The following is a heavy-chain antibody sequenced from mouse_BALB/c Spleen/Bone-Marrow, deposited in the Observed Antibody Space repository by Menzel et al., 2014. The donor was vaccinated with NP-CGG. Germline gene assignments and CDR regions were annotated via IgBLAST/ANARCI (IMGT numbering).Heavy chain of an antibody. V-gene: IGHV1-14*01. CDR3: ARWGRYDWYFDV. Sequence: EVQVVESGPELVKPGASVKMSCKASGYTFTSYVMHWVKQKPGQGLEWIGYIHPYNDDSKYNEKFEGKATLTSDKSSSTAYMELSSLTSEASAVYYCARWGRYDWYFDVWGAGTTVTVSS. D-gene: IGHD2-14*01. CDR1: GYTFTSYV. CDR2: IHPYNDDS. J-gene: IGHJ1*01.